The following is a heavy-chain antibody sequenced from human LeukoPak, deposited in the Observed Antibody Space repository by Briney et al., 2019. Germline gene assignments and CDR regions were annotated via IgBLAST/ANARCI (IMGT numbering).Heavy chain of an antibody. CDR2: INPNTGVT. V-gene: IGHV1-2*02. Sequence: ASVKVSCKASGYTFTGYFMHWVRQAPGQGLEWMGLINPNTGVTNYAQKFQGRVTMTRDTSITTAYMELSRLRSDDTAVYYCANGPYYYDSDGYRDYLHYWGQGTLVTVSS. CDR3: ANGPYYYDSDGYRDYLHY. D-gene: IGHD3-22*01. CDR1: GYTFTGYF. J-gene: IGHJ4*02.